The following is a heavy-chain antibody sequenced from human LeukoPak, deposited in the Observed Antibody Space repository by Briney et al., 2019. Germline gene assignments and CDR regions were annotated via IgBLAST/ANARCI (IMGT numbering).Heavy chain of an antibody. Sequence: GGSLRLSCAASGFTFSSYSMMWVRQAPGKGLEWVSYISSSSTTIHYADSVKGRFTISRDNAKNSVYLQMNSLRAEDMALYYCAKAYSSSWYSAFDIWGQGTMVAVSS. CDR3: AKAYSSSWYSAFDI. CDR1: GFTFSSYS. J-gene: IGHJ3*02. D-gene: IGHD6-13*01. CDR2: ISSSSTTI. V-gene: IGHV3-48*01.